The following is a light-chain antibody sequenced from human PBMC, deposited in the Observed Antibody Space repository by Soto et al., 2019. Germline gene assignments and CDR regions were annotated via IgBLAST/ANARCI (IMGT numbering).Light chain of an antibody. CDR1: SSDVGAYNH. J-gene: IGLJ1*01. Sequence: QSALTQPASVSGSPGQSIAISCTGTSSDVGAYNHVSWYQQHPGKAPKLMIYEVSNRPSGVSNRFSGSKSVNTASLTISGLQAEDEADYYCSSYTSSSIPYVFGTGTKVTVL. CDR3: SSYTSSSIPYV. V-gene: IGLV2-14*01. CDR2: EVS.